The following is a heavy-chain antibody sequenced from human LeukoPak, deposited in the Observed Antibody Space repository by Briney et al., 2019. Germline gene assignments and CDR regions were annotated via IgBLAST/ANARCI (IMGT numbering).Heavy chain of an antibody. CDR1: GFTVSSNY. D-gene: IGHD3-22*01. CDR2: IYSGGST. CDR3: ARARDSLSLFDY. Sequence: PGGSLRLSCAASGFTVSSNYMSWVRQAPGKGLEWVSVIYSGGSTYYADSVKGRFTISRDNSKNTLYLQMNSLRAEDTAVYYCARARDSLSLFDYWGQGTLVTVSS. J-gene: IGHJ4*02. V-gene: IGHV3-53*01.